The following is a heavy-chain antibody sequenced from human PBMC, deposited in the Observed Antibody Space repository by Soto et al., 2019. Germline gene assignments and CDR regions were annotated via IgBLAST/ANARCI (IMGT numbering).Heavy chain of an antibody. CDR3: SSEAPIGVVVPAAASYYSGMDG. D-gene: IGHD2-2*01. Sequence: SVKVSCKASGFTFTSSAVQWVRQARGQRLEWIGWIVVRSDYTNYVLKFQGRVTITRDMATSTAYIELSSLRSEDTAVYYCSSEAPIGVVVPAAASYYSGMDGWGQGTTVTVSS. CDR1: GFTFTSSA. V-gene: IGHV1-58*01. CDR2: IVVRSDYT. J-gene: IGHJ6*02.